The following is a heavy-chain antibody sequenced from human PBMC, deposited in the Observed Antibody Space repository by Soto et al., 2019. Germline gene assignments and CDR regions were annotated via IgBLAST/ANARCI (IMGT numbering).Heavy chain of an antibody. J-gene: IGHJ4*02. CDR2: ISSSSSYI. V-gene: IGHV3-21*01. CDR1: GFTFSSYS. D-gene: IGHD6-19*01. CDR3: ARGISSGWFQYSFDY. Sequence: EVQLVESGGGLVKPGGSLRLSCAASGFTFSSYSMNWVRQAPGKGLEWVSSISSSSSYIYYADSVKGRFTISRDNAKNSLYLQMNSLRAEDTAVYYCARGISSGWFQYSFDYWGQGPLVTVSS.